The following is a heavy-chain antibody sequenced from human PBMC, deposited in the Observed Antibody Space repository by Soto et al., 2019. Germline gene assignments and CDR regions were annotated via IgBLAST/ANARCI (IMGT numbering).Heavy chain of an antibody. D-gene: IGHD3-10*01. Sequence: PSETLSLTCTVSGGSISSGDYYWSWIRQPPGKGLEWIGYIYYSGSTYYNPSLKSRVTISVDTSKNQFSLKLSSVTAADTAVYYCARLRRMVRGVIMTFYYYGMDVWGQGTTVTVSS. CDR3: ARLRRMVRGVIMTFYYYGMDV. V-gene: IGHV4-30-4*01. J-gene: IGHJ6*02. CDR1: GGSISSGDYY. CDR2: IYYSGST.